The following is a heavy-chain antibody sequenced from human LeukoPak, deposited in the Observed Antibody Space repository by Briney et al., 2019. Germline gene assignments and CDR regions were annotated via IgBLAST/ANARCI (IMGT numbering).Heavy chain of an antibody. CDR3: ARGAWFGELGKYYFDY. V-gene: IGHV1-69*05. CDR1: GGTFSNYA. J-gene: IGHJ4*02. CDR2: IIPIFGTT. D-gene: IGHD3-10*01. Sequence: SVEVSCKASGGTFSNYAVSWVRQAPGQGLEWMGGIIPIFGTTNYAQKFQDRVSIVTDKSTSTAYMDLSSLRSDDTAVYYCARGAWFGELGKYYFDYWGQGTPVTVSS.